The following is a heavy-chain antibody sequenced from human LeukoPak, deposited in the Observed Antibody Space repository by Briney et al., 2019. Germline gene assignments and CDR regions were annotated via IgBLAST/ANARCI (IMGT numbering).Heavy chain of an antibody. CDR2: ISYDGSNK. CDR1: GFTFSSYA. Sequence: GGSLRLSCAASGFTFSSYAMHWVRQAPGKGLEWVAVISYDGSNKYYADSVKGRFTISRDNSKNTLYLQMNSLRAEDTAVYYCASSVDYGSGSYYLYFDYWGQGTLVTVSS. D-gene: IGHD3-10*01. J-gene: IGHJ4*02. CDR3: ASSVDYGSGSYYLYFDY. V-gene: IGHV3-30*04.